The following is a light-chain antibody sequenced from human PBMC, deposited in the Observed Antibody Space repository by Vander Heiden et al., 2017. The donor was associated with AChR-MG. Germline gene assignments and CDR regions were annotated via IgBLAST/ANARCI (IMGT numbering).Light chain of an antibody. CDR1: QSVLYSSNNKNY. CDR2: WAS. Sequence: DIVMTPSPDSLAVSLGEWATINRKDRQSVLYSSNNKNYLAWYQQKPGQPPKLLIYWASTRESGVPDRFSGSGSGTDFTLTISSLQAEDVAVYYCQQYNSAPRTFGQGTKVEIK. J-gene: IGKJ1*01. CDR3: QQYNSAPRT. V-gene: IGKV4-1*01.